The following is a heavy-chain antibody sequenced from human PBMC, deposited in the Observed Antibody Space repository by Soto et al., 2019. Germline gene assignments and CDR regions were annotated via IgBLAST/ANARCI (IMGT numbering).Heavy chain of an antibody. CDR2: ISSNSNYI. J-gene: IGHJ5*02. Sequence: EVQLVEFGGGLVKPGGSLRLSCAASGFTFSSYTMSWVRQAPGKGLEWVSSISSNSNYIYYADSLKGRFTISRDNAKNSLYLQMNSLGAEDTAVYYCARDSSGDEGMLDPWGQGTLVTVSS. V-gene: IGHV3-21*01. D-gene: IGHD4-17*01. CDR3: ARDSSGDEGMLDP. CDR1: GFTFSSYT.